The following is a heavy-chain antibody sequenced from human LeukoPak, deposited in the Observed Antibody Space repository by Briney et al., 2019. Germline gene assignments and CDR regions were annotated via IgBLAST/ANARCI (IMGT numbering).Heavy chain of an antibody. CDR1: GFSFRDYP. D-gene: IGHD1-1*01. Sequence: GGSLRLSCEAAGFSFRDYPMGWVRRASGKRLEWVSGISAGADLIFYADPVKGRFTISRDNSKNTLYLQMNSLRAEDSAEYYCAKSLLTTATGTGRAFDIWGQGTMVTVSA. J-gene: IGHJ3*02. CDR3: AKSLLTTATGTGRAFDI. V-gene: IGHV3-23*01. CDR2: ISAGADLI.